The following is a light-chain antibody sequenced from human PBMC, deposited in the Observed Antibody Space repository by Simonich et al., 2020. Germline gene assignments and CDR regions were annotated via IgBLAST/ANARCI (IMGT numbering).Light chain of an antibody. CDR3: SSYAGSNNLRV. V-gene: IGLV2-8*01. J-gene: IGLJ3*02. CDR2: EVS. Sequence: QSALTQPASVSGSPGQPTPISSTGTSSDVGGSNYVSWYQQHPGKAPNPMIYEVSKRPSGVPGRFSGSKAGNTASLTVSGLQAEDEADYYCSSYAGSNNLRVFGGGTKLTVL. CDR1: SSDVGGSNY.